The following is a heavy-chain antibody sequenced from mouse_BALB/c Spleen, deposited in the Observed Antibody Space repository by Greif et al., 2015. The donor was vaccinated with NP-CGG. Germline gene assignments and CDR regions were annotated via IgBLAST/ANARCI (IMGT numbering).Heavy chain of an antibody. Sequence: VKLVESGPGLVQPSQSLSITCTVSGFSLTSYGVHWVRQSPGKGLEWLGVIWSGGSTDYNAAFISRLSISKDNSKSXVFFKMNSLQANDTAIYYCARNTIGTTYYFDYWGQGTTLTVSS. D-gene: IGHD2-14*01. CDR3: ARNTIGTTYYFDY. J-gene: IGHJ2*01. CDR2: IWSGGST. CDR1: GFSLTSYG. V-gene: IGHV2-2*02.